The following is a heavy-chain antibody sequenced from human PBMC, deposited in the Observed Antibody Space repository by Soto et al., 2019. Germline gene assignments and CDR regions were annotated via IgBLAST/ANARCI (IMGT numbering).Heavy chain of an antibody. Sequence: SETLSLTCTVSGGSISSGPYSWGWIRQPPGEGLEWIATFHYGESTHYNPSLQSRVTVSVDTSQNHFSLKVSSVTVADTAVYYCARLGGFCSSTNCYGYYAMDVWGQGATVTVSS. J-gene: IGHJ6*02. CDR2: FHYGEST. D-gene: IGHD2-2*01. CDR3: ARLGGFCSSTNCYGYYAMDV. V-gene: IGHV4-39*02. CDR1: GGSISSGPYS.